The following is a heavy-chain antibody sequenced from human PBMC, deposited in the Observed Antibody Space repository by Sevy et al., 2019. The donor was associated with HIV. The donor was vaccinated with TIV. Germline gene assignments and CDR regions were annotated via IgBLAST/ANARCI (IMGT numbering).Heavy chain of an antibody. V-gene: IGHV3-21*01. Sequence: GGSLRLSCAASGFTFSSYSMNWVRQAPGKGLEWISSISSSSSYIYYADSVKVRFTISRDNAKNYLYLQMNSLRAEHTAVYYCARELLSNWFDPWGQGTLVTVSS. CDR2: ISSSSSYI. J-gene: IGHJ5*02. CDR3: ARELLSNWFDP. CDR1: GFTFSSYS.